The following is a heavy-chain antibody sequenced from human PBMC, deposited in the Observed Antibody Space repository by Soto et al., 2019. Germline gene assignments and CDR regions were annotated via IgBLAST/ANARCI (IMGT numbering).Heavy chain of an antibody. CDR3: ANGGSYSYGSNFDY. D-gene: IGHD5-18*01. Sequence: EVQLLESGGGLVQPGGSLRLSCAASGFTFSSYAMSWVRQAPGKGLEWVSAISGSGGSTYYADSVKGRFTISRDNSKNALYLQMNSLRAEDTAVYYCANGGSYSYGSNFDYWGQGTLVTVSS. CDR1: GFTFSSYA. CDR2: ISGSGGST. V-gene: IGHV3-23*01. J-gene: IGHJ4*02.